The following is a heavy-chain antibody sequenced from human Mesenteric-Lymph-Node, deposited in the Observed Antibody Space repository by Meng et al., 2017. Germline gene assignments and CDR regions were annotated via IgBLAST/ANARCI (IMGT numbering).Heavy chain of an antibody. D-gene: IGHD1-20*01. CDR1: GCPFSVSA. CDR2: ITHSGDII. CDR3: ATDLLTGTRYPTDY. Sequence: EERLGSGGGLVQPRGSLRLSCSVSGCPFSVSAMTWIRQAPGKGLEWVSGITHSGDIIYYGDSVKGRFTVSRDNSKNTVFLQMSSLTAEDTAIYYCATDLLTGTRYPTDYWGQGTLVTVSS. J-gene: IGHJ4*02. V-gene: IGHV3-23*01.